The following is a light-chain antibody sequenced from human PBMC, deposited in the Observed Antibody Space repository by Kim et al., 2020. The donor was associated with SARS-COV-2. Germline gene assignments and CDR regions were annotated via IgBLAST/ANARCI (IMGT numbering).Light chain of an antibody. CDR3: QHRNDWPT. Sequence: SCGAGETATLSCRASRSINNFFAYYQQKPHQAPRLLNYDTSNSAAILPAMFSGSWSRTDFILTISIVEPDVSAYYYCQHRNDWPTFGGGTKVDIK. CDR1: RSINNF. V-gene: IGKV3-11*01. CDR2: DTS. J-gene: IGKJ4*01.